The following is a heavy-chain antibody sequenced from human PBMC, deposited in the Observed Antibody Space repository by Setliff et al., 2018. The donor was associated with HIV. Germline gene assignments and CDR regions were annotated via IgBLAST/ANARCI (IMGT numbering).Heavy chain of an antibody. D-gene: IGHD3-10*01. CDR1: GYTLTGYF. CDR3: ARLNSYGSERIWLDP. Sequence: ASVKVSFKASGYTLTGYFIHWVRQAPGQGLEWVGRINPNSGDTNFAQKFQGRITMTRDTSISTAYLELNRLRSDDTAVYYCARLNSYGSERIWLDPWGQGTQVTVS. V-gene: IGHV1-2*06. CDR2: INPNSGDT. J-gene: IGHJ5*02.